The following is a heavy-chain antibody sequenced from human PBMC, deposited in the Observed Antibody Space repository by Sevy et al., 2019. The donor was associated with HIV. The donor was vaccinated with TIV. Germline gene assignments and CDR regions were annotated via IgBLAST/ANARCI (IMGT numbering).Heavy chain of an antibody. D-gene: IGHD4-17*01. J-gene: IGHJ6*02. CDR2: ISGSDNII. V-gene: IGHV3-11*01. Sequence: GGSLRLSCAASGFTFSDYYMSWIRQAPGKGLEWLSYISGSDNIIYYADSARGRFTISRDNAKNSLYLQMNSLRAEDTAVYYCARHHVKDGDLGDYYYAMDVWGQGTSVTVSS. CDR1: GFTFSDYY. CDR3: ARHHVKDGDLGDYYYAMDV.